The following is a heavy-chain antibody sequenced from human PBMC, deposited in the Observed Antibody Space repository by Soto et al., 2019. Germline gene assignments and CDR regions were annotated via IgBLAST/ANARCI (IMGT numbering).Heavy chain of an antibody. D-gene: IGHD1-26*01. CDR2: IYTSGST. V-gene: IGHV4-4*07. Sequence: LSLTCTVSGGSISSYYWSWIRQPAVKGLEWIGRIYTSGSTNYNPSLKSRVTMSVDTSKNQFSLKLSSVTAADTAVYYCARDRRVGATEGNWFDPWGQGTLVTVSS. CDR3: ARDRRVGATEGNWFDP. J-gene: IGHJ5*02. CDR1: GGSISSYY.